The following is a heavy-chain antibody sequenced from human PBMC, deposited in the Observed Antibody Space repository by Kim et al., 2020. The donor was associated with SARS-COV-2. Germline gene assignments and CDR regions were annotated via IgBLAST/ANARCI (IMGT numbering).Heavy chain of an antibody. D-gene: IGHD3-10*01. CDR2: INAGNGDT. J-gene: IGHJ4*02. Sequence: ASVKVSCKASGYTFTNYNIHWVRQAPGQRLEWMGRINAGNGDTKYSQKVQGRVTITRDTSASTAYMDLSSLTSEDTAVFSCARTPGYNAGNYYDYWGQGT. V-gene: IGHV1-3*01. CDR3: ARTPGYNAGNYYDY. CDR1: GYTFTNYN.